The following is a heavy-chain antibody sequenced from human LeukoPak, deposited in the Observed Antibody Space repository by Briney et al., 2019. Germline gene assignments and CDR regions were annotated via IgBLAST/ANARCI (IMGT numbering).Heavy chain of an antibody. CDR1: SGSISSGGYY. D-gene: IGHD6-13*01. Sequence: SQTLSLTCTVSSGSISSGGYYWSWIRQHPGKGLEWIGYIYYSGSTYYNPSLKSRVTISVDTSKNQFSLKLSSVTAADTYVYYCARDLAAAGGGWFDPWGQGTLVTVSS. CDR2: IYYSGST. J-gene: IGHJ5*02. CDR3: ARDLAAAGGGWFDP. V-gene: IGHV4-31*03.